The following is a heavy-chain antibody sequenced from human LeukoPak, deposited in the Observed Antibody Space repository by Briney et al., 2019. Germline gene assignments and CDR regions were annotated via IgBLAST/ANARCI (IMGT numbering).Heavy chain of an antibody. CDR1: GFTLSSYS. CDR2: ISSSSSYI. Sequence: GGSLRLSCAASGFTLSSYSMNWVRQAPGKGLEWVSSISSSSSYIYDADSVKGRFTISRDNAKNSLYLQMNSLRAEDTAVYYCTGHHQAYSRTYWGQGTLVTVSS. J-gene: IGHJ4*02. V-gene: IGHV3-21*01. D-gene: IGHD4-11*01. CDR3: TGHHQAYSRTY.